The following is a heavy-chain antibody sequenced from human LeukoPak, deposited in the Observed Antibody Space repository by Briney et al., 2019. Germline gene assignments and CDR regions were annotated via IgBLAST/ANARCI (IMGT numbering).Heavy chain of an antibody. CDR1: GFTVSSNY. CDR2: IYSDGST. V-gene: IGHV3-53*01. D-gene: IGHD6-13*01. CDR3: AKARYSSSFRWFDP. Sequence: PGGSLRLSCAASGFTVSSNYMSWVRQAPGKGLEWVSVIYSDGSTYYADSVKGRFTISRDNSKNTLYLQMNSLRAEDTAVYYCAKARYSSSFRWFDPWGQGTLVTVSS. J-gene: IGHJ5*02.